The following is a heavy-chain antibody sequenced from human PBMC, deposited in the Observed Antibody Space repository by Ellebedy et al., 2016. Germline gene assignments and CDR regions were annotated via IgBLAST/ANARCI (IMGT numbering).Heavy chain of an antibody. Sequence: SETLSLTXALYGGSFSGYYWSWIRQSPGKGLEWIGEINHSGSTNYNPSLKSRVTISVDTSKNQFSLKLSSVTAADTAVYYCARALGYCSSTSCYGGDYWGQGTLVTVSS. CDR1: GGSFSGYY. CDR2: INHSGST. CDR3: ARALGYCSSTSCYGGDY. J-gene: IGHJ4*02. D-gene: IGHD2-2*01. V-gene: IGHV4-34*01.